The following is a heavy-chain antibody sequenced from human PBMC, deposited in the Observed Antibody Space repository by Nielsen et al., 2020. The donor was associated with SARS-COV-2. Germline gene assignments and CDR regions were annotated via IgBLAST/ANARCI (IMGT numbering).Heavy chain of an antibody. Sequence: ASVKVSCKASGYTFTSYGISWVRQAPGQGLEWMGWMNPNSGNTGYAQKFQGRVTMTRNTSISTAYMELSSLGSEDTAVYYCARAQRPPTHPDYWGQGTLVTVSS. CDR3: ARAQRPPTHPDY. CDR1: GYTFTSYG. D-gene: IGHD1-1*01. CDR2: MNPNSGNT. J-gene: IGHJ4*02. V-gene: IGHV1-8*02.